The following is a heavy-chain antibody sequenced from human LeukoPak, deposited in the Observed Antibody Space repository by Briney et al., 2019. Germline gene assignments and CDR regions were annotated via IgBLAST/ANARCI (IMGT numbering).Heavy chain of an antibody. Sequence: GGSLRLSCAASGFTFSTYNMNWVRQAPGKGLEWVSSISSSSNYIYYADSVKGRFTISRDNAKNSLYLQMNSLRAEDMALYYCAKGNSYGYYYYMDVWGKGTTVTVSS. D-gene: IGHD5-18*01. CDR3: AKGNSYGYYYYMDV. V-gene: IGHV3-21*04. J-gene: IGHJ6*03. CDR1: GFTFSTYN. CDR2: ISSSSNYI.